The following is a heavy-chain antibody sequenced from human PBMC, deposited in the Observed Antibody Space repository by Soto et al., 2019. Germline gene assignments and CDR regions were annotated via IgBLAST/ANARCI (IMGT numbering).Heavy chain of an antibody. V-gene: IGHV3-21*01. CDR2: ISSSSSYI. D-gene: IGHD3-9*01. J-gene: IGHJ6*04. CDR3: AGGFTISLVDV. Sequence: GGSLRLSCAASGFTFSSYSMNWVRQAPGKGLEWVSSISSSSSYIYYADSVKGRFTISRDKAKNPLYLQMNSLKAEDTAVYYCAGGFTISLVDVWGKGTTVTVSS. CDR1: GFTFSSYS.